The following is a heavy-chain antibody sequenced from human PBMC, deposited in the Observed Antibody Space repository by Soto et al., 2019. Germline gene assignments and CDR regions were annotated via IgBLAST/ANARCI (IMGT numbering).Heavy chain of an antibody. CDR3: AIDYGSALDY. CDR2: ISHDGSSQ. V-gene: IGHV3-30-3*01. Sequence: QVQLVESGGGVVQPGRSLRLSCVATGFTFSSYAMNWVRQAPGKGLEWVAVISHDGSSQYYTDSVKGRFTISRDNSKNALYLQMNSLRGEDTAVYYCAIDYGSALDYWGQGTLVNVSS. J-gene: IGHJ4*02. CDR1: GFTFSSYA. D-gene: IGHD3-10*01.